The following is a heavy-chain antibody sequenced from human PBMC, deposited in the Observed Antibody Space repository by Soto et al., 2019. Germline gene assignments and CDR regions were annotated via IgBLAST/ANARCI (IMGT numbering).Heavy chain of an antibody. CDR2: ISYSGTT. D-gene: IGHD3-16*02. J-gene: IGHJ4*02. CDR1: GGSITSGDYY. Sequence: QVQLQESGPGLVKPSQTLSLTCTVSGGSITSGDYYWSWIRQPPGKGLDWIGYISYSGTTYYNPSLKSRLTRSVGTSKNQFSLNLNSVTAADTAVYYCSRTNYDYVWGSYRFDYWGQGALVTVSS. V-gene: IGHV4-30-4*01. CDR3: SRTNYDYVWGSYRFDY.